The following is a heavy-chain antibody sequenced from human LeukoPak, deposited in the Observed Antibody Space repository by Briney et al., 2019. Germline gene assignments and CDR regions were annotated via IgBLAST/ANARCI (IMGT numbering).Heavy chain of an antibody. V-gene: IGHV3-20*04. J-gene: IGHJ4*02. Sequence: GGSLRLSCAASGFTFDDYGMSWVRQAPGKGLEWVSGINWNGGSTGYADSVKGRFTISRDNSKNSLYLQMNSLRAEDTALYYCARDLAPFSMVRGVMGDYWGQGTLVTVSS. D-gene: IGHD3-10*01. CDR3: ARDLAPFSMVRGVMGDY. CDR2: INWNGGST. CDR1: GFTFDDYG.